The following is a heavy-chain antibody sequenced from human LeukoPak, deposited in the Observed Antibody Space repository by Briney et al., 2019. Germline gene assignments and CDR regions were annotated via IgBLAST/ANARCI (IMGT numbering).Heavy chain of an antibody. CDR3: ARADCSTTSCLDAFDI. CDR1: GYTFTGYY. Sequence: ASVKVSCKASGYTFTGYYMHWVRQAPGQGLEWVGRINPNSGGTNYAQQFQGRVTMTRDTSISTAYMELNRLRSDDTAVYYCARADCSTTSCLDAFDIWGQGTMVTVSS. CDR2: INPNSGGT. V-gene: IGHV1-2*06. J-gene: IGHJ3*02. D-gene: IGHD2-2*01.